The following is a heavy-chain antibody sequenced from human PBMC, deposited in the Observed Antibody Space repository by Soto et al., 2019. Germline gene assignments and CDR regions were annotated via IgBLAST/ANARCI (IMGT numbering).Heavy chain of an antibody. J-gene: IGHJ4*02. Sequence: EVQLVESGGGLVQPGGSLRLSCAASGFTFSSYGMNWVRQAPGKGLEWVSYISISSTNIHYADAVKGWFTISRDNAKNSLYLQMNGLGAEVTAVYYCARGAAGNAYYWGQGILVTVSS. CDR1: GFTFSSYG. D-gene: IGHD6-13*01. V-gene: IGHV3-48*01. CDR2: ISISSTNI. CDR3: ARGAAGNAYY.